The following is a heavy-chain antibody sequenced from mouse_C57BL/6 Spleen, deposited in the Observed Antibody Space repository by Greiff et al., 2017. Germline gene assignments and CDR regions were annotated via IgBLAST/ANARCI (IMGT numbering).Heavy chain of an antibody. J-gene: IGHJ4*01. V-gene: IGHV1-82*01. D-gene: IGHD2-12*01. CDR1: GYAFSSSW. Sequence: QVQLQQSGPELVKPGASVKISCKASGYAFSSSWMNWVKQRPGKGLEWIGRIYPGDGDTNYNGKFKGKATLTADKSSSTAYMQLSSLTSEDSAVYFCTYCYDVSYAMDYWGPGTSVTVSS. CDR3: TYCYDVSYAMDY. CDR2: IYPGDGDT.